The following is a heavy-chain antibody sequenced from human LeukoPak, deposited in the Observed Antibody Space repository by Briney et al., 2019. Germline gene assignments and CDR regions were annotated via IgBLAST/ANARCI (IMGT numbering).Heavy chain of an antibody. V-gene: IGHV6-1*01. CDR1: GDSVSSTTTA. CDR3: ARGGQGDGYSADEAFDI. D-gene: IGHD5-18*01. Sequence: PSQTLSLTCAISGDSVSSTTTAWNWIRQSPSRGLEWLGRTYYTSKWITDYAVSVKGRITVNPNTSNNQFSLQLNSVTPEDTAVYYCARGGQGDGYSADEAFDIWGQGTMVTVS. CDR2: TYYTSKWIT. J-gene: IGHJ3*02.